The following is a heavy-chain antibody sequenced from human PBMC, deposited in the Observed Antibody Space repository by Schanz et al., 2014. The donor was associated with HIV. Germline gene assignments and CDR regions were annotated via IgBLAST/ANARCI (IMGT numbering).Heavy chain of an antibody. J-gene: IGHJ6*02. CDR3: ARGSGPYYYYYGMDV. D-gene: IGHD3-10*01. CDR1: GFTFRTYS. CDR2: ITSAGDI. Sequence: EMQLVESGGGLVKPGGSLRLSCAASGFTFRTYSMKWVRQAPGKGLEWVSSITSAGDIYYADSVEGRFTISRDNAKNSLSLQMNSLRVEDTAVYYCARGSGPYYYYYGMDVWGQGTTVTVSS. V-gene: IGHV3-21*02.